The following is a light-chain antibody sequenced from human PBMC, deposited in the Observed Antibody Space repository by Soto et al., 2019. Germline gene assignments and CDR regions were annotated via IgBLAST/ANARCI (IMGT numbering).Light chain of an antibody. CDR1: QSISSW. CDR2: KAS. V-gene: IGKV1-5*03. CDR3: QQYNSYSRT. Sequence: DIQMTQSPSTLSASVGDRVTITCRASQSISSWMAWYQQKPGKAPKLLIYKASSLESGVPTRFSGSGSGTEVTSTISSLQPDDFATHYCQQYNSYSRTFGQGTKVEIK. J-gene: IGKJ1*01.